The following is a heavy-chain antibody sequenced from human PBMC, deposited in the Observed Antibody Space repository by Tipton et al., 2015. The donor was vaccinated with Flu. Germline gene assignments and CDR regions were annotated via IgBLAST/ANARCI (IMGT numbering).Heavy chain of an antibody. V-gene: IGHV3-7*01. J-gene: IGHJ5*02. Sequence: GSLRLSCADSGFSFSIYRMNWVRQAPGKGLEWVANINQGGSQRYYVDSVKGRFTISRDNAKRSLYLQLDSLRAEDTGVYYCSISLNSWGQGTLVTVSS. CDR1: GFSFSIYR. CDR2: INQGGSQR. CDR3: SISLNS.